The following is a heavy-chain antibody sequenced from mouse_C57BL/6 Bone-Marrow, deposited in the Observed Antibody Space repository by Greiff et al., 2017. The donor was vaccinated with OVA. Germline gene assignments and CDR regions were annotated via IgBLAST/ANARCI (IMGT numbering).Heavy chain of an antibody. Sequence: QVQLKQPGAELVKPGASVKLSCKASGYTFTSYWMQWVQQRPGPGLSWIGEIDPSDSYTNYNQKFKGKATLTVDTSSSTAYMQLSSLTSEDAAVYDCAGNYDYDGDWYFDVWGTGTTVTVSS. CDR2: IDPSDSYT. V-gene: IGHV1-50*01. D-gene: IGHD2-4*01. J-gene: IGHJ1*03. CDR1: GYTFTSYW. CDR3: AGNYDYDGDWYFDV.